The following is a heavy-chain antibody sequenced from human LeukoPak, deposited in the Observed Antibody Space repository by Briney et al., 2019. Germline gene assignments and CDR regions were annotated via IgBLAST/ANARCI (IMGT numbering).Heavy chain of an antibody. J-gene: IGHJ6*02. CDR1: GGSFSGYY. D-gene: IGHD3-3*01. CDR3: ARDANYDFWSGYYYGMDV. V-gene: IGHV4-34*01. Sequence: SETLSLTCAVHGGSFSGYYWSWIRQPPGKGLEWIGEINHSGSTNYNPSLKSRVTISVDTSKNQFSLKLSSVTAADTAVYYCARDANYDFWSGYYYGMDVWGQGTTVTVSS. CDR2: INHSGST.